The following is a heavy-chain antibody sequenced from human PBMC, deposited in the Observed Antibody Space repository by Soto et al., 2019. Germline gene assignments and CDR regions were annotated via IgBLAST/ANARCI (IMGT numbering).Heavy chain of an antibody. CDR3: PRDVAAGSLTLDV. CDR2: ISYDGSNK. J-gene: IGHJ6*02. D-gene: IGHD6-13*01. V-gene: IGHV3-30-3*01. CDR1: GFTFSSYA. Sequence: PGGSLRLSCAASGFTFSSYAMHWVGQAPGKGLDWVAVISYDGSNKYYADSVKGRFTSSRENSKNKPYLQMNSLRAEDTAVYYCPRDVAAGSLTLDVWGQGTKVTVYS.